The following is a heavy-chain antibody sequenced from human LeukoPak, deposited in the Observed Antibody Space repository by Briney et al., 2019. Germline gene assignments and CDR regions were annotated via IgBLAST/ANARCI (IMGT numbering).Heavy chain of an antibody. CDR1: GFTVSSNY. D-gene: IGHD6-13*01. J-gene: IGHJ6*02. V-gene: IGHV3-66*01. CDR2: IYSGGST. Sequence: HPGGSLRLSCAASGFTVSSNYMSWVRQAPGKGLEWVSVIYSGGSTYYADSVKGRFTISRDNSKNTLHLQMNSLRAEDTAVYYCARGAAALTFYYYYGMDVWGQGTTVTVSS. CDR3: ARGAAALTFYYYYGMDV.